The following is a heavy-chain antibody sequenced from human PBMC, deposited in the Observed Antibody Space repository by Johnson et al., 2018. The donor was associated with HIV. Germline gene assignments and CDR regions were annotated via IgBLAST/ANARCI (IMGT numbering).Heavy chain of an antibody. CDR2: INWNGGSI. D-gene: IGHD3-22*01. Sequence: INWNGGSIGYADSVKGRFTISRDNAKKSLYLQMNSLRDEDTALYYCARGRPWGWLSRAFDIWGQGTMVTVSS. J-gene: IGHJ3*02. CDR3: ARGRPWGWLSRAFDI. V-gene: IGHV3-20*03.